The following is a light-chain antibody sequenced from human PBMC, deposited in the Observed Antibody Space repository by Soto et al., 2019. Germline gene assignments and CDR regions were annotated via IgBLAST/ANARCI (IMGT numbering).Light chain of an antibody. V-gene: IGLV1-44*01. CDR3: ATWDASVSGWV. CDR1: SSNIGSNP. Sequence: QLVLTQPPSASGTPGQRVTISCSGSSSNIGSNPVDWYQQFPGTAPKLLIFDSNQRPSGVPDRFSGSKSGTSASLAISGLQAEDEADYYCATWDASVSGWVFGGGTKLTVL. CDR2: DSN. J-gene: IGLJ3*02.